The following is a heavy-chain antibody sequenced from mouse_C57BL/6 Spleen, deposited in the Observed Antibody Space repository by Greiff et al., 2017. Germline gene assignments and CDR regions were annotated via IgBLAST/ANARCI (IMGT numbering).Heavy chain of an antibody. J-gene: IGHJ2*01. D-gene: IGHD1-1*01. CDR1: GYTFTDYE. Sequence: QVQLQQSGAELVRPGASVTLSCKASGYTFTDYEMHWVKQTPVHGLEWIGAIDPETGGTAYNQKFKGKAILTADKSSSTAYMELSSLTSEDSAVYYCTRTRGGLTFGYWGQGTTLTVSS. CDR3: TRTRGGLTFGY. CDR2: IDPETGGT. V-gene: IGHV1-15*01.